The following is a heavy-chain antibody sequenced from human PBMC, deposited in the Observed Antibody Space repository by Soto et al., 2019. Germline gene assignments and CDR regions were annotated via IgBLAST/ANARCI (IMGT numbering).Heavy chain of an antibody. J-gene: IGHJ4*02. Sequence: GGSLRLSCAASGFTFSSYAMSWVRQAPGKGLEWVSAISGSGGSTYYADSVKGRFTISRDNSKNTLYLQMNSLRAEDTAVYYCANTQYYDILTGSFSLRFDYWGQGTLVTVSS. V-gene: IGHV3-23*01. CDR1: GFTFSSYA. CDR3: ANTQYYDILTGSFSLRFDY. D-gene: IGHD3-9*01. CDR2: ISGSGGST.